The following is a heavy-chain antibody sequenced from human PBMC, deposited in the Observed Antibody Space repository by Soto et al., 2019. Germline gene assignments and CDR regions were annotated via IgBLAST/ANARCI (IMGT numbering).Heavy chain of an antibody. V-gene: IGHV1-8*01. CDR3: ARGRRFLEWLSPLDYMDV. D-gene: IGHD3-3*01. CDR2: MNPNSGNT. J-gene: IGHJ6*03. Sequence: QVQLVQSGAEVKKPGASVKVSCKASGYTFTSYDINWVRQATGQGLEWMGWMNPNSGNTGYAQKFQGRVTMTRNTSIRTAYMELSRLRSEDTAVYYCARGRRFLEWLSPLDYMDVWGKGTTVTVSS. CDR1: GYTFTSYD.